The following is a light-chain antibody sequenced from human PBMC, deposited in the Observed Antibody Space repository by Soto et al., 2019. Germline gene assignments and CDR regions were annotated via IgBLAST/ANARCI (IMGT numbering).Light chain of an antibody. CDR2: KAS. Sequence: DIQMTQAPSTLSESVGDRVTITCRASQTISSWLAWYQQKPGKAPKLLIYKASTLKSGVPSRFSGSGSGTEFTLTISSLQPDDFATYYCQQYNSYRWTFGQGTKVDI. CDR3: QQYNSYRWT. J-gene: IGKJ1*01. V-gene: IGKV1-5*03. CDR1: QTISSW.